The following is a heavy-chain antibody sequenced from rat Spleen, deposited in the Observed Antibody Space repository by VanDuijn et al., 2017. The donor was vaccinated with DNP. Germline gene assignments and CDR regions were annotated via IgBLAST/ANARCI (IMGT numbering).Heavy chain of an antibody. CDR1: GFIFSNHW. CDR2: INTDGGST. J-gene: IGHJ2*01. V-gene: IGHV5-31*01. CDR3: TSNPHIRTAAPFDY. D-gene: IGHD3-8*01. Sequence: EVQLVESGGGLVQPGRSLKLSCVASGFIFSNHWMTWIRQAPGKGLEWVASINTDGGSTFYPDSVKGRFSLSRDNAKSTLYLQMNSLRSEDTATYFCTSNPHIRTAAPFDYWGQGVMVTVSS.